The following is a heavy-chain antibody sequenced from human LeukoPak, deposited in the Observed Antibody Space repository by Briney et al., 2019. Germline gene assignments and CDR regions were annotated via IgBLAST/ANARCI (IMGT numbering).Heavy chain of an antibody. V-gene: IGHV3-30*18. CDR3: AKDPRITMVRGVIISGMDV. CDR1: GFTFSSYG. Sequence: PGGSLRVSCAASGFTFSSYGMHWVRQAPGKGLEWVAVISHDGSNKYYADSVKGRFTISRDNSMNTLYLQMNSLRAEDTAVYYCAKDPRITMVRGVIISGMDVWGQGTTVTVSS. D-gene: IGHD3-10*01. CDR2: ISHDGSNK. J-gene: IGHJ6*02.